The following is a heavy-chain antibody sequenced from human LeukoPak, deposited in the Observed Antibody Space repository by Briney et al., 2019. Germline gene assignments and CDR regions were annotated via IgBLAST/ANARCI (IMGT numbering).Heavy chain of an antibody. CDR1: GFTFSDYY. J-gene: IGHJ4*02. Sequence: GGSLRLSCAASGFTFSDYYMSWIRQAPGKGLEWVSYISSSGSTIYYADSVKGRFTISRDNAKNSLYLQMNSLRAEDTAVYYCARARTGYSSSWYRVDYWGQGTLVTVSS. CDR2: ISSSGSTI. V-gene: IGHV3-11*04. CDR3: ARARTGYSSSWYRVDY. D-gene: IGHD6-13*01.